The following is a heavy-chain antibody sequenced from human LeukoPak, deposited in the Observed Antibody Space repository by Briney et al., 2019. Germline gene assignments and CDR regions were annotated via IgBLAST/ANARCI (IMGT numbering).Heavy chain of an antibody. CDR3: AKDEVGATTRPIDY. Sequence: GGSLRLSCAASGFTFSSYGMHWVRQASGKGLEWVAFIRYDGSNKYYADSVKGRFTISRDNSKNTLYLQMNSLRAEDTAVYYCAKDEVGATTRPIDYWGQGTLVTVSS. V-gene: IGHV3-30*02. CDR1: GFTFSSYG. CDR2: IRYDGSNK. J-gene: IGHJ4*02. D-gene: IGHD1-26*01.